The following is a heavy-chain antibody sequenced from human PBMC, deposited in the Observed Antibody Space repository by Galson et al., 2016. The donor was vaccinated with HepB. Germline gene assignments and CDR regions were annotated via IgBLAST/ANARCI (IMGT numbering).Heavy chain of an antibody. Sequence: SETLSLTCTVSGDSISRYYWSWIRQSPGKGLEWIGYIYNSGSTNYHPSLESRVVISRDKSKNQISLKLNSVTAADTAVYYCARERFLEDGGWFDPWGQGTLVIVSS. CDR2: IYNSGST. V-gene: IGHV4-59*01. CDR1: GDSISRYY. J-gene: IGHJ5*02. CDR3: ARERFLEDGGWFDP. D-gene: IGHD3-3*01.